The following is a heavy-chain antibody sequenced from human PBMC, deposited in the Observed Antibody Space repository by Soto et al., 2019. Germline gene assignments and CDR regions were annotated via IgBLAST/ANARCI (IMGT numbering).Heavy chain of an antibody. V-gene: IGHV3-33*01. J-gene: IGHJ6*02. CDR2: IWYDGSQK. CDR1: GFTFSSYG. Sequence: QMQLVESGGGVVQPGRSLRLSCGVSGFTFSSYGMHWVCQAPGKGLEWVAVIWYDGSQKYYADSVKGRFTISRDNSKNTLYLQMDSLRAEDTAVYYCARVAPSNYGMDVWGQGTTVTVSS. CDR3: ARVAPSNYGMDV. D-gene: IGHD2-2*01.